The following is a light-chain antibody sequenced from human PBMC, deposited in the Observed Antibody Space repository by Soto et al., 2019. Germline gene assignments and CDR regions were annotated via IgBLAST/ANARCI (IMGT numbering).Light chain of an antibody. CDR2: AAS. CDR1: QSISSW. Sequence: DIQMTQSPSILSASVGDRVTITCRASQSISSWLAWYQQKPGKAPKLLIYAASNVESGVPSRFSGSGSGTEFTLAISSLQPDDFATYYCQQYSTYPWTFGQGTKVEIK. V-gene: IGKV1-5*01. J-gene: IGKJ1*01. CDR3: QQYSTYPWT.